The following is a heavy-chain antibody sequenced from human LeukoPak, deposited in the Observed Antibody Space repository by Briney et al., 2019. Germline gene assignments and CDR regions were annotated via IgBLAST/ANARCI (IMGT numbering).Heavy chain of an antibody. D-gene: IGHD6-19*01. Sequence: GGSLRLSCAASGFTVSSNYMSWVRQAPGKGLEWVSVIYSGGSTYYADSVKGRFTISRDNSKNTLYLQMNSLRAEDTAVYYCARDSLSGGWPNLVYWGQGTLVTVSS. CDR3: ARDSLSGGWPNLVY. CDR1: GFTVSSNY. CDR2: IYSGGST. J-gene: IGHJ4*02. V-gene: IGHV3-53*01.